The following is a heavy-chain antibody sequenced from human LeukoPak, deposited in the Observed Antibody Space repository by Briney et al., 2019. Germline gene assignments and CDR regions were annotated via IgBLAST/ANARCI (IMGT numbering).Heavy chain of an antibody. D-gene: IGHD4-17*01. V-gene: IGHV4-59*01. CDR3: AAANTVTTVDY. J-gene: IGHJ4*02. CDR1: GGSISSYY. CDR2: IYYSGST. Sequence: SETLSLTCTVSGGSISSYYWSWIRQPPGKGLEWIGYIYYSGSTNYNPSLKSRVTISVDTSKNRFSLKLSSVTAADTAVYYCAAANTVTTVDYWGQGTLVTVSS.